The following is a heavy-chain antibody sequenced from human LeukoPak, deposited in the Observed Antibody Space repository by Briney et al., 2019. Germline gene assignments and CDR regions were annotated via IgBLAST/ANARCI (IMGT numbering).Heavy chain of an antibody. CDR2: IKHDGSEK. V-gene: IGHV3-7*01. CDR3: AADRGWRTSGYYLYYFEY. J-gene: IGHJ4*02. D-gene: IGHD3-3*01. CDR1: GFIFTGYF. Sequence: GGSLRLSCAASGFIFTGYFMSWVRQAPGKGLEWVASIKHDGSEKYYVDSVRGRFTISRDNTKNLLYLQMSSLRAEDTAVYYCAADRGWRTSGYYLYYFEYWGQGTLVTFSS.